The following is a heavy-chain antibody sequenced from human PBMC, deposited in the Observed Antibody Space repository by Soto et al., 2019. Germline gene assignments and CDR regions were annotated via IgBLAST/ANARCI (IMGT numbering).Heavy chain of an antibody. CDR3: ARRIAGDVAGFDY. Sequence: PGESLKISCKGSGYSFTSYSISWVRQMPGKGLEWMGRIDPSDSYTNYSPSFQGHVTFSADKSISTAFLQWSSLKALDTAMYYCARRIAGDVAGFDYWGQGTLVTVSS. CDR2: IDPSDSYT. CDR1: GYSFTSYS. D-gene: IGHD6-13*01. V-gene: IGHV5-10-1*01. J-gene: IGHJ4*02.